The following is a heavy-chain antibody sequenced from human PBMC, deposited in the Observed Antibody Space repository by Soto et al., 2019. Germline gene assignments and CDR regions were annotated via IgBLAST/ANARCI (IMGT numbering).Heavy chain of an antibody. J-gene: IGHJ6*02. D-gene: IGHD2-2*01. V-gene: IGHV3-64D*06. CDR3: ARVLLGYCSSTSCYPPYYYYYYGMDV. Sequence: LRLSCSASGFTFGTYAMHWVRQAPGKGLEYVSGISSNGGSTYYADSVKGRFTISRDNSKNTLYLQMSSLRAEDTAVYYCARVLLGYCSSTSCYPPYYYYYYGMDVWGQGTTVTVSS. CDR2: ISSNGGST. CDR1: GFTFGTYA.